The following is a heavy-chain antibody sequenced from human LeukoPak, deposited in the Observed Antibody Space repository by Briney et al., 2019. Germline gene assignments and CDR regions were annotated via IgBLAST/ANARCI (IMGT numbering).Heavy chain of an antibody. D-gene: IGHD3-9*01. Sequence: GGSLRLSCAASGFTFSSYSMNWVRQAPGKGLEWVSYISSSSSTIYYADSVKGRFTISRDNSKNTLYLQMNSLRGEDTAVYYCAKGVNFDWLPNDYWGQGTLVTVSS. J-gene: IGHJ4*02. CDR1: GFTFSSYS. V-gene: IGHV3-48*01. CDR3: AKGVNFDWLPNDY. CDR2: ISSSSSTI.